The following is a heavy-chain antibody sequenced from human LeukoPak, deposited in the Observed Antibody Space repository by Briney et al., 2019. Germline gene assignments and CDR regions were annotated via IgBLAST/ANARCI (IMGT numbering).Heavy chain of an antibody. CDR1: GYTFRTYA. CDR3: AKEESEAAAGTTHFVY. D-gene: IGHD6-13*01. J-gene: IGHJ4*02. CDR2: ISYDGTNK. Sequence: PGRSLRLSCAASGYTFRTYAMHWVRQAPGKGLEWVAVISYDGTNKYSADSVKGRFTVSRDNSKNTMSLEMNSLRSEDTAVYYCAKEESEAAAGTTHFVYWGREPWSPSPQ. V-gene: IGHV3-30-3*01.